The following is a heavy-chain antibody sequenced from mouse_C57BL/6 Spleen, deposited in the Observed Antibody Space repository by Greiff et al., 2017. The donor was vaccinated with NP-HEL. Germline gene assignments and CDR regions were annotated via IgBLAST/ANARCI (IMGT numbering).Heavy chain of an antibody. J-gene: IGHJ4*01. CDR3: AREDYYEGGYYAMDY. V-gene: IGHV1-26*01. Sequence: EVQLQQSGPELVKPGASVKISCKASGYTFTDYYMNWVKQSHGKSLEWIGDINPNNGGTSYNQKFKGKATLTVDKSSSTAYMELRSLTSEDSAVYYCAREDYYEGGYYAMDYWGQGTSVTVSS. D-gene: IGHD2-4*01. CDR1: GYTFTDYY. CDR2: INPNNGGT.